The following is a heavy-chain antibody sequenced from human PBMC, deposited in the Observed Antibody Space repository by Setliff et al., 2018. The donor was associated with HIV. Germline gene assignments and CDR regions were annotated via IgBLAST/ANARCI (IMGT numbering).Heavy chain of an antibody. CDR3: VRAGSFDPYYYMDV. D-gene: IGHD3-10*01. Sequence: GESLKISCKGFGYSFTIYWIGWVRQMPGKGLEWMGIIYPGDTDTRYSPSSQGQVTISADKSISTAYLQWSSLRVSDTAMYYCVRAGSFDPYYYMDVWGKGTTVTVSS. V-gene: IGHV5-51*01. CDR2: IYPGDTDT. CDR1: GYSFTIYW. J-gene: IGHJ6*03.